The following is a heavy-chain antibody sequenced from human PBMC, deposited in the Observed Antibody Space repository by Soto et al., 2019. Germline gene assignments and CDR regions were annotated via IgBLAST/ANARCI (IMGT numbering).Heavy chain of an antibody. CDR2: IYYSGST. V-gene: IGHV4-39*01. J-gene: IGHJ5*02. CDR1: GGSISSSSYY. Sequence: QLQLQESGPGLVKPSETLSLTCTVSGGSISSSSYYWGWIRQPPGKGLEWIGSIYYSGSTYYNPSLKRRVTISVDTSKNQFSLKLSSVTAADTAVYYCARLDNYYGSGRSGCFDPWGQGTLVTVSS. D-gene: IGHD3-10*01. CDR3: ARLDNYYGSGRSGCFDP.